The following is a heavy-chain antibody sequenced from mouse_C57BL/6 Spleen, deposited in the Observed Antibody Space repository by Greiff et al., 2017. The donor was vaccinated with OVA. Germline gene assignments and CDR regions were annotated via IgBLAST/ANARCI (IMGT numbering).Heavy chain of an antibody. J-gene: IGHJ4*01. CDR3: ARITTLVANAMDY. CDR1: GFNIKDSY. CDR2: IDPEDGET. Sequence: VQLQQSGAELVKPGASVKLSCTASGFNIKDSYMHWVKQRTEQGLEWIGRIDPEDGETKYAPTFQGKATIPADTSSNTAYLQLSSLTSEDTAVYYCARITTLVANAMDYWGQGTSVTVSS. V-gene: IGHV14-2*01. D-gene: IGHD1-1*01.